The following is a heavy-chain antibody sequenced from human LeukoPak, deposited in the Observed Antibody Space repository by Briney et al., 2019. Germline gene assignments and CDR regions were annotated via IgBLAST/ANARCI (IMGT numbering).Heavy chain of an antibody. J-gene: IGHJ3*02. CDR3: ARDRARDQDIVVVPAAKGRAFDI. CDR1: GYTFTGYY. D-gene: IGHD2-2*01. CDR2: INPNSGGT. V-gene: IGHV1-2*02. Sequence: ASVKVSCKASGYTFTGYYMHWVRQAPGQGLEWMGWINPNSGGTNYAQKFQGRVTMTRDTSISTAYMEPSRLRSDDTAVYYCARDRARDQDIVVVPAAKGRAFDIWGQGTMVTVSS.